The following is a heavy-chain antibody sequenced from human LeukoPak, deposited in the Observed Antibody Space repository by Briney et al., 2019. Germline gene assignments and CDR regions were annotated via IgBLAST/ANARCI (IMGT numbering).Heavy chain of an antibody. J-gene: IGHJ4*02. V-gene: IGHV4-59*01. D-gene: IGHD5-18*01. Sequence: SETLSLTCTVSGGSISSYYWSWIRQPPGKGLEWIAYISDIGSINYNPSLKSRVTISVDTSKNQFSLKLSSVTAADTAVYYCARDLDTAMVSFGYWGQGTLVTVSS. CDR2: ISDIGSI. CDR1: GGSISSYY. CDR3: ARDLDTAMVSFGY.